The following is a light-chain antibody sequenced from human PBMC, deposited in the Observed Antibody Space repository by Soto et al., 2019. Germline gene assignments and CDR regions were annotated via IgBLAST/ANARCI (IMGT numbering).Light chain of an antibody. J-gene: IGKJ2*01. CDR2: GAS. Sequence: EIVMTQSPATLSVSPGERATLSCRASQSVSSNLAWYQQKPGQPPSLLIYGASARATGIPARFSGSGSGTEFTLTISNLQSEDFAVYYCQHYNNSPFTFGQGTKVDIK. V-gene: IGKV3-15*01. CDR3: QHYNNSPFT. CDR1: QSVSSN.